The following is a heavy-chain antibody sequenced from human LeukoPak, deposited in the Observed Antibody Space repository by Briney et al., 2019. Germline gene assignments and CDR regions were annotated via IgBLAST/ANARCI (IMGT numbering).Heavy chain of an antibody. J-gene: IGHJ4*02. D-gene: IGHD4-17*01. Sequence: GESLKISCQGSGYSFTSYWIGWVRQMPGKGLEWMGIIYPGDSDTRYSPSFQGQVTISADKSISTAYLQWSSLKASDTAMYYCARQGGDYGDYGFLDYWGQGTLVTVSS. CDR1: GYSFTSYW. CDR2: IYPGDSDT. CDR3: ARQGGDYGDYGFLDY. V-gene: IGHV5-51*01.